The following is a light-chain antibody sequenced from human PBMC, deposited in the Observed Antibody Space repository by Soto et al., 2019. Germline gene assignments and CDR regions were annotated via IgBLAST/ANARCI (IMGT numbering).Light chain of an antibody. CDR3: QQYNNWWT. CDR2: GAS. J-gene: IGKJ1*01. Sequence: EIVMTQSPATLSVSPGERATLSCRASQSVSINLAWYQQKPGQAPRLLIYGASTRATGIPARFSGSGSGTEFTFTISSLQSEDFALYYCQQYNNWWTFGQGTRVEIK. CDR1: QSVSIN. V-gene: IGKV3-15*01.